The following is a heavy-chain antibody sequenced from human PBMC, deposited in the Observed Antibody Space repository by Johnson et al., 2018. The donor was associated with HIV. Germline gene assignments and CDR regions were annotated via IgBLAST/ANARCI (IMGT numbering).Heavy chain of an antibody. CDR2: IGASGGRT. CDR1: GFIFSDFA. CDR3: AKDLGVAADPDAFDI. V-gene: IGHV3-23*04. Sequence: MLLVESGGGLVQPGGSLRLSCEASGFIFSDFAMSWVRQGPGKGLEWVSAIGASGGRTFYADSVKGRFTISRDNSKNPLYLQMTSLRAEDTAVYYCAKDLGVAADPDAFDIWGQGTMVTVSS. D-gene: IGHD6-13*01. J-gene: IGHJ3*02.